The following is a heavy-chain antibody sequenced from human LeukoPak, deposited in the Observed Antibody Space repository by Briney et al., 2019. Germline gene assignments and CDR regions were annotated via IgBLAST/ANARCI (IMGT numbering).Heavy chain of an antibody. CDR2: TYSGGDT. Sequence: PGGSLRLSCAASGFTVSSNYMSWVRQAPGKGLEWVSVTYSGGDTYYADSVKGRFTISRDNSKSTLYLQMNSLRAEDTAVYYCANVRDYGGNSEYIDYWGQGALVTVSS. CDR3: ANVRDYGGNSEYIDY. V-gene: IGHV3-53*05. CDR1: GFTVSSNY. D-gene: IGHD4-23*01. J-gene: IGHJ4*02.